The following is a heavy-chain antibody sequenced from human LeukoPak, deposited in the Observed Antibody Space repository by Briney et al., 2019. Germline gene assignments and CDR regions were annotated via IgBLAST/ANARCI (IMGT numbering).Heavy chain of an antibody. J-gene: IGHJ4*02. Sequence: PGGSLRLSCAASRFTFSTYVMSLVRQAPSKGLEWVAGISYDGTNKYYADSVKGRFTISRDNSKNTLYLQMNSLRAEDTAVYYCASYYYDSSGYYSTDYWGQGTLVTVSS. CDR3: ASYYYDSSGYYSTDY. CDR2: ISYDGTNK. CDR1: RFTFSTYV. D-gene: IGHD3-22*01. V-gene: IGHV3-30*14.